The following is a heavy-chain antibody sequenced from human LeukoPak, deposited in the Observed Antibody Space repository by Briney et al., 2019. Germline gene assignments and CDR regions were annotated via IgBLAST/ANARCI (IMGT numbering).Heavy chain of an antibody. CDR2: IYTSGST. D-gene: IGHD3-10*01. CDR1: GGSISSYY. J-gene: IGHJ4*02. CDR3: AREEDYYGSGSYYY. V-gene: IGHV4-4*07. Sequence: SETLSLTCTVSGGSISSYYWSWIRQPAGKGLEWIGRIYTSGSTNYNPSLKSRVTMSVDTSKNQFSLKLSSVTAADTAVYYCAREEDYYGSGSYYYWGQGTLVTVSS.